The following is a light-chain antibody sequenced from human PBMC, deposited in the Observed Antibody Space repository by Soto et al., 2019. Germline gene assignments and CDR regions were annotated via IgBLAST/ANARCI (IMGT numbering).Light chain of an antibody. CDR3: FSHSDNNPFYV. CDR2: QVS. CDR1: SSDFGGHDY. V-gene: IGLV2-14*03. J-gene: IGLJ1*01. Sequence: QSALTQPASVSGSPGQSITMSCSGTSSDFGGHDYVSWYQQHPGKAPKLTIFQVSRRPSGVSNRFSASKSGNTASLTISGLQAEDEAEYFCFSHSDNNPFYVFGSGTKVTVL.